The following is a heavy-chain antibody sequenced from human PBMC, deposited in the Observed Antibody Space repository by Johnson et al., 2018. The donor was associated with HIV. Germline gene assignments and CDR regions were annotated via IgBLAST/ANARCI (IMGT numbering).Heavy chain of an antibody. V-gene: IGHV3-20*04. Sequence: EVQLVESGGDVARPGGSLRLSCEASGFTFDEYDMSWVRQAPGKGLEWVSSINWNGGTPGSADSVKGRFTISRDNSKATLYLQMNSLRGEDTAVYYCARGPPPFARFGVAAKPNDAFDIWGQGTMVTVSS. CDR3: ARGPPPFARFGVAAKPNDAFDI. J-gene: IGHJ3*02. CDR1: GFTFDEYD. D-gene: IGHD3-3*01. CDR2: INWNGGTP.